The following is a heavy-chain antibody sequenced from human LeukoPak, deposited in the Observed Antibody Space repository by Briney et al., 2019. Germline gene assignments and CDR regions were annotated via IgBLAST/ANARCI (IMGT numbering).Heavy chain of an antibody. D-gene: IGHD3-16*01. Sequence: SETLSLTCAVYGGSFSGYYWSWIRQPPGKGLEWIGEINHSGSTNYNPSLKSRVTISVDTSKNQFSLKLSSVTAADTAVYYCARLVLLGGFDPWGQGTLVTASS. CDR3: ARLVLLGGFDP. CDR1: GGSFSGYY. CDR2: INHSGST. V-gene: IGHV4-34*01. J-gene: IGHJ5*02.